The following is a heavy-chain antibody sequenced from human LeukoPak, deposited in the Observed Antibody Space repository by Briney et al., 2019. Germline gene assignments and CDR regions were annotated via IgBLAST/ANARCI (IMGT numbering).Heavy chain of an antibody. CDR3: VRSADRSHILTGPIDY. J-gene: IGHJ4*02. V-gene: IGHV3-48*04. CDR2: ISSSSSTI. Sequence: GGSLRLSCAASEFSVGSNYMTWVRQAPGKGLEWVSYISSSSSTIYYADSVQGRFTISRGNAKKSLYLQMNSLRAEDTAVYYCVRSADRSHILTGPIDYWGQGTLVTVSS. D-gene: IGHD3-9*01. CDR1: EFSVGSNY.